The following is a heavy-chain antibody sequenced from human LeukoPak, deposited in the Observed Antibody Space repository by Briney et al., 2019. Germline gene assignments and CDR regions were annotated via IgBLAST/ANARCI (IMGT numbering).Heavy chain of an antibody. J-gene: IGHJ2*01. CDR3: ASAELATIYNWYFDL. D-gene: IGHD5-12*01. V-gene: IGHV4-4*07. Sequence: SETLSLTCTVSGGSISSYYWSWIRQPAGKGLEWIGRIYTSGSTNYNPSLKSRVTMSVDMSTNQFSLKLSSVTAADTAVYYCASAELATIYNWYFDLWGRGTLVTVSS. CDR1: GGSISSYY. CDR2: IYTSGST.